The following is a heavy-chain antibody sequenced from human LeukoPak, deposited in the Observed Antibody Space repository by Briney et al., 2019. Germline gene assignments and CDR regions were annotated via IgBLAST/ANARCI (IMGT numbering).Heavy chain of an antibody. J-gene: IGHJ4*02. Sequence: GGSLRLSCAASGFTFSSYGMHWVRQAPGKGLEWVAVISHDGSNQYYADSVKGRFTISRDNSKNTLYLRMNSLRADDTAVYYCAKVSGTYSSYFDYWGQGTVVTVSS. CDR3: AKVSGTYSSYFDY. CDR1: GFTFSSYG. V-gene: IGHV3-30*18. D-gene: IGHD1-26*01. CDR2: ISHDGSNQ.